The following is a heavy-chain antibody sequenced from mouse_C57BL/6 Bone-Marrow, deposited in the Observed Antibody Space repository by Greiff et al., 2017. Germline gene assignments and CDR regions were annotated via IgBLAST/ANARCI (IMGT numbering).Heavy chain of an antibody. CDR1: GFTFSDAW. J-gene: IGHJ1*03. Sequence: EVKLVESGGGLVQPGGSMKLSCAASGFTFSDAWMDWVRQSPEKGLEWVAEIRNKANNHATYYAESVKGRFTISRDDSKSSVYLQMNSLRAEDTGIYYCTRLLRSYWYFDVWGTGTTVTVSS. D-gene: IGHD1-1*01. CDR2: IRNKANNHAT. V-gene: IGHV6-6*01. CDR3: TRLLRSYWYFDV.